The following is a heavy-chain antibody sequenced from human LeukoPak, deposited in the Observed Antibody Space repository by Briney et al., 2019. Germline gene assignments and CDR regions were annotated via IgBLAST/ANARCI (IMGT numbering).Heavy chain of an antibody. D-gene: IGHD4-11*01. Sequence: PPGGSLRPSCAASGFTFDDYGMSWVRQAPGKGLEWVSGINWNGGSTGYADSVKGRFTISRDNAKNSLYLQMNSLRAEDTALYYCARGALGMTTVTTGTYYFDYWGQGTLVTVSS. J-gene: IGHJ4*02. V-gene: IGHV3-20*04. CDR1: GFTFDDYG. CDR2: INWNGGST. CDR3: ARGALGMTTVTTGTYYFDY.